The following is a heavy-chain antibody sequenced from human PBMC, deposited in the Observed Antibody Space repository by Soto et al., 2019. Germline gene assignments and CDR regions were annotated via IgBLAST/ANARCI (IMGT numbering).Heavy chain of an antibody. V-gene: IGHV3-23*01. CDR2: ISDSGDTS. J-gene: IGHJ6*01. D-gene: IGHD7-27*01. CDR1: GFTFSSYA. CDR3: AKWGNDWGYYYYGMNV. Sequence: GGSLRLSCAASGFTFSSYAMSWVRQAPGKGLEWVSAISDSGDTSYYADSVKGRFTISRDNSKNTLYLHMSSLRAEDTAVYYCAKWGNDWGYYYYGMNVRRQRTTVTVSS.